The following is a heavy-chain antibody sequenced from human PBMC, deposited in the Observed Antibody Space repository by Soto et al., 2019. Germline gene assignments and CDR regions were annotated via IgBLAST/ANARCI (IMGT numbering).Heavy chain of an antibody. J-gene: IGHJ4*02. Sequence: PGGSLRLSCAASGFSFSSYGMSWVRQAPGKGLEWVSAISGSGGATYYADSVKGRFTISRDNSKNTLDLQMNSLRAEDTAVYYCAIPFFEVANVRYCGQGTFVTVCS. CDR1: GFSFSSYG. CDR2: ISGSGGAT. D-gene: IGHD3-3*01. V-gene: IGHV3-23*01. CDR3: AIPFFEVANVRY.